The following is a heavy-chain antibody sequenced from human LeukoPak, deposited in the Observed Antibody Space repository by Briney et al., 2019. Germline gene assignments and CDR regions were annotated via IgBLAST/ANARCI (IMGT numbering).Heavy chain of an antibody. CDR3: ARMDTAMFDY. V-gene: IGHV4-59*01. CDR1: GDSISSYF. D-gene: IGHD5-18*01. CDR2: IYYSGST. J-gene: IGHJ4*02. Sequence: SETLSLTCSVSGDSISSYFWAWIRQPPGKGLEWIGYIYYSGSTNYNPSLKSRVTISVDTSKNQFSLKLSSVTAADTAVYYCARMDTAMFDYWGQGTLVTVSS.